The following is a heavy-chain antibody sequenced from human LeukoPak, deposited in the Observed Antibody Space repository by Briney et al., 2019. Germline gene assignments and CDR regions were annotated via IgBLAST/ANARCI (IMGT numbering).Heavy chain of an antibody. V-gene: IGHV1-24*01. CDR3: ARVVLWLGGGGYYFDY. J-gene: IGHJ4*02. Sequence: ASVKVSCKVSGYTLTELSMHWVRQAPGKGLEWMGGFDPEDGETLYAQNFQGRVTMTEDTSTDTAYMELSSLGSEDTAVYYCARVVLWLGGGGYYFDYWGQGTLVTVSS. CDR1: GYTLTELS. CDR2: FDPEDGET. D-gene: IGHD3-10*01.